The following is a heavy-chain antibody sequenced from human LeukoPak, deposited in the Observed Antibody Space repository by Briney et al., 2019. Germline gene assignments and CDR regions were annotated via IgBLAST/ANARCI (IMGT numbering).Heavy chain of an antibody. J-gene: IGHJ4*02. Sequence: GGSLRLSCAASGFTFSNAWMSWVRQAPGRGLEWVGRIKSKTDGGTIDYAAPAKGRFTISRDDSKNTLYLQMNSLKTEDTAVYYCTSYDCSSTSCYWIYYDYWGQGTLVTVSS. CDR3: TSYDCSSTSCYWIYYDY. CDR2: IKSKTDGGTI. CDR1: GFTFSNAW. D-gene: IGHD2-2*01. V-gene: IGHV3-15*01.